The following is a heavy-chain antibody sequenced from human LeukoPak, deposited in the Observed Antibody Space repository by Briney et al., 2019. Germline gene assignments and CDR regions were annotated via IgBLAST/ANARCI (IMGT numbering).Heavy chain of an antibody. Sequence: SETLSLTCSVSGGSIRNYYWSWIRQPPGKGLEWIGYIYYSGSTNYNPSLKSRVTLSVDTSKNRFSLKLSSVTAGDTAVYFCARDRTKNYFDSAGYYGLAFDIWGQGTMVTVSS. J-gene: IGHJ3*02. D-gene: IGHD3-22*01. CDR3: ARDRTKNYFDSAGYYGLAFDI. V-gene: IGHV4-59*12. CDR2: IYYSGST. CDR1: GGSIRNYY.